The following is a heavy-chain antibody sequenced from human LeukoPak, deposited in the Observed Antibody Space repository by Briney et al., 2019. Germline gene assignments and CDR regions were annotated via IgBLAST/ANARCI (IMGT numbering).Heavy chain of an antibody. D-gene: IGHD6-13*01. Sequence: PGGSLRLSCAASGFTFSTYAMSWVRQAPGKGLEWVSAISGSGGSTYYADSVKGRFTISRDNFKNTLYLQMNSLRAEDTSIYFCAKALEQETVIALDSWGQGTLVTVSS. V-gene: IGHV3-23*01. J-gene: IGHJ4*02. CDR2: ISGSGGST. CDR3: AKALEQETVIALDS. CDR1: GFTFSTYA.